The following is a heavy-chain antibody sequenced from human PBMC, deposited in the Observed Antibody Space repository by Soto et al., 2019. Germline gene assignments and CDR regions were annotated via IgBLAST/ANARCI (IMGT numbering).Heavy chain of an antibody. CDR3: ARSRVLDY. V-gene: IGHV3-7*03. CDR1: GFTFSDFW. CDR2: IKQDGSEK. J-gene: IGHJ4*02. D-gene: IGHD6-13*01. Sequence: GGSLRLSCAASGFTFSDFWMSWVRQAPGKGLEWVANIKQDGSEKYYVESVRGRFTISRDDAKNSVYLEMNSLRAEDTAVYYCARSRVLDYWGQGNLVTVSS.